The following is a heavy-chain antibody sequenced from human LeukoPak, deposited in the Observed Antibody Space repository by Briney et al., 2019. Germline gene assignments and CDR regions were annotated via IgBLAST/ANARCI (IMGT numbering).Heavy chain of an antibody. CDR1: GGSFSGYY. CDR2: INHSGST. V-gene: IGHV4-34*01. CDR3: ARRKRSGCSSTSCLLKWFDP. Sequence: PSDTLSLTCAVYGGSFSGYYWSWIRQPPGKGLEWIGEINHSGSTNYNPSLKSRVTISVDTSKNQFSLKLSSVTAADTAVYYCARRKRSGCSSTSCLLKWFDPWGQGTLVTVSS. D-gene: IGHD2-2*01. J-gene: IGHJ5*02.